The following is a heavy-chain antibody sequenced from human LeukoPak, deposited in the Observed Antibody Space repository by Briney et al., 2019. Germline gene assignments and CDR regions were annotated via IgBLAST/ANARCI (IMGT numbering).Heavy chain of an antibody. Sequence: GGSLRLSCAASGFTFSSYSMNWVRQAPGKGLEWVSSISSSSSYIYYADSVKGRFTIGRDNAKNSLYLQMNSLRAEDTAVYYCARDGRGWFGEFQYYYYYMDVWGKGTTVTVSS. CDR2: ISSSSSYI. D-gene: IGHD3-10*01. CDR1: GFTFSSYS. J-gene: IGHJ6*03. V-gene: IGHV3-21*01. CDR3: ARDGRGWFGEFQYYYYYMDV.